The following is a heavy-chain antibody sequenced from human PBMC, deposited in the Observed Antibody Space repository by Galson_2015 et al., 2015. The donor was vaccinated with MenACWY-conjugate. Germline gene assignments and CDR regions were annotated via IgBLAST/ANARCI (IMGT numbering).Heavy chain of an antibody. CDR2: ISSSSYI. J-gene: IGHJ4*02. V-gene: IGHV3-21*01. D-gene: IGHD1-26*01. CDR3: ASDIVNGGY. CDR1: GFTFSSHS. Sequence: SLRISCAASGFTFSSHSMNWVRQAPGKGLEWVSSISSSSYIYYADSVKGRFTISGDNAKNSLYLQMNSLRAEDTAVYYCASDIVNGGYWGQGTLVTVSS.